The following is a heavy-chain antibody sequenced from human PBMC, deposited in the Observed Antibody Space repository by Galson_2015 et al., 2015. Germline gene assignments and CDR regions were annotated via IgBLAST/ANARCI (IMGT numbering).Heavy chain of an antibody. CDR2: IYPGDSDT. Sequence: QSGAEVKKPGESLKISCKGSGYSFTSYWIGWVRQMPGKGLEWMGIIYPGDSDTRYSPTFQGQVTISADKSISTAYLQWSSLKASDTAMYYCARCPSSHYGSGSYYVGMDVWGQGTTVTVSS. CDR3: ARCPSSHYGSGSYYVGMDV. CDR1: GYSFTSYW. J-gene: IGHJ6*02. V-gene: IGHV5-51*03. D-gene: IGHD3-10*01.